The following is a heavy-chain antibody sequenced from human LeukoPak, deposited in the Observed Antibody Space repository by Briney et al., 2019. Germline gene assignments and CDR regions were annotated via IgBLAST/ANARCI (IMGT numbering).Heavy chain of an antibody. CDR2: ISHSGST. J-gene: IGHJ5*02. D-gene: IGHD3-10*01. CDR3: ARRSGRDGSGSYYNRLLFNWFDP. Sequence: SETLSLTCAVYGGSFSGYYWSWIRQPPGKGLEWIGEISHSGSTNYNPSLKSRVTISVDTSKNQFSLKLSSVTAADTAVYYCARRSGRDGSGSYYNRLLFNWFDPWGQGTLVTVSS. V-gene: IGHV4-34*01. CDR1: GGSFSGYY.